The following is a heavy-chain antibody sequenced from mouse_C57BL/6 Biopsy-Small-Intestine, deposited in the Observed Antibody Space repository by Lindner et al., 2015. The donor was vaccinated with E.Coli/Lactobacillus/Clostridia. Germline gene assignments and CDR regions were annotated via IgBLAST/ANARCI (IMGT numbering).Heavy chain of an antibody. Sequence: VQLQESGGGLVQPKGSLKLSCAASGFSFNTYAMNWVRQAPGKGLEWVARIRSKSNNYATYYADSVKDRFTISRDDSESMLYLQMNNLKTEDTAMYYCVRQDYGWYFDVWGTGTTVTVSS. CDR3: VRQDYGWYFDV. V-gene: IGHV10-1*01. D-gene: IGHD1-1*01. CDR1: GFSFNTYA. CDR2: IRSKSNNYAT. J-gene: IGHJ1*03.